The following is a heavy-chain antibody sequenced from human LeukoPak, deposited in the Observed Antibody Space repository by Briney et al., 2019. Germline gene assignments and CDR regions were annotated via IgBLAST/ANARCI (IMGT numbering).Heavy chain of an antibody. J-gene: IGHJ4*02. V-gene: IGHV1-69*13. CDR3: AREYSSGRRTFDY. CDR2: IIPIFGTA. CDR1: GGTFSSYA. D-gene: IGHD6-19*01. Sequence: ASVKVSCKASGGTFSSYAISWVRQATGQGLEWMGGIIPIFGTANYAQKFQGRVTITADESTSTAYMELSSLRSEDTAVYYCAREYSSGRRTFDYWGQGTLVTVSS.